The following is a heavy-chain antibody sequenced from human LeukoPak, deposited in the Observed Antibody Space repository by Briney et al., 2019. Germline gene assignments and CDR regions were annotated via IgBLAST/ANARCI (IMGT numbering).Heavy chain of an antibody. V-gene: IGHV3-7*01. D-gene: IGHD3-22*01. CDR3: ARRQGSYFDTSGYYYG. Sequence: GGSLRLSCAASGFTFSSYWMSWVRQAPGKGLEWVANIKQDGSEKYYVDSVKGRFTIYRDNAKNSLYLQMNSLRAEDTAVYYCARRQGSYFDTSGYYYGWGQGTLVTVSS. CDR2: IKQDGSEK. J-gene: IGHJ4*02. CDR1: GFTFSSYW.